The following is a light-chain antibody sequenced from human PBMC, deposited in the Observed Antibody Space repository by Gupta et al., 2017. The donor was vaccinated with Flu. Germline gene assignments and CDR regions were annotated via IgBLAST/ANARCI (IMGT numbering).Light chain of an antibody. J-gene: IGLJ3*02. Sequence: QSVLTQPPSASGTPGQRVTISCSGSSSNIGSNYVYWYQQLTGTAPKLLIYRNNQRHSGVPDRFSGSKSGTSASMAISGLRAEDEADYYCAAWDDSMSGWVFGGGTKLTVL. CDR3: AAWDDSMSGWV. CDR2: RNN. V-gene: IGLV1-47*01. CDR1: SSNIGSNY.